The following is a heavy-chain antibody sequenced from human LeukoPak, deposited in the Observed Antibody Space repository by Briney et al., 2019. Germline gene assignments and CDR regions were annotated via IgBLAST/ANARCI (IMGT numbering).Heavy chain of an antibody. J-gene: IGHJ4*02. V-gene: IGHV1-2*02. CDR3: ARAGYGSGTTFDY. CDR1: GYTFTGYY. D-gene: IGHD3-10*01. Sequence: ASVKVSCKASGYTFTGYYMHWVRQAPGQGLEWMGWINPNSGGTNYAQKFQGRVTMTRDTSISIAYMELSRLRSDDTAVYYCARAGYGSGTTFDYWGQGTLVTVSS. CDR2: INPNSGGT.